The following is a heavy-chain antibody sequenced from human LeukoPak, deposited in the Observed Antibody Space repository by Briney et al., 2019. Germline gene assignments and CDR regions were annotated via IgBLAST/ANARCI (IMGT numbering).Heavy chain of an antibody. J-gene: IGHJ4*02. CDR3: ARDIGNGGSFSFDY. CDR1: GYSISSGYY. V-gene: IGHV4-38-2*02. CDR2: IYHSGST. Sequence: PSETLSLTCAASGYSISSGYYWGWIRQPPGKGLEWIGSIYHSGSTYYNPSLKSRVTISVDTSKNQFSLKLSSVTAADTAVYYCARDIGNGGSFSFDYWGQGTLVTVSS. D-gene: IGHD1-26*01.